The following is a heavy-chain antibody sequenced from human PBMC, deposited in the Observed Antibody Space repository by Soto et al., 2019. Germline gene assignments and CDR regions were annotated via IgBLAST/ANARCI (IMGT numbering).Heavy chain of an antibody. V-gene: IGHV4-34*01. CDR3: ARGDIVLVPAVMGYYYYMDV. D-gene: IGHD2-2*01. Sequence: WTWIRQPPGKGLEWIGEINHSGSTNYNPSLKSRVTISVDTSKNQFSLKLISVTAADTAVYYCARGDIVLVPAVMGYYYYMDVWSRGTPVTVSS. CDR2: INHSGST. J-gene: IGHJ6*03.